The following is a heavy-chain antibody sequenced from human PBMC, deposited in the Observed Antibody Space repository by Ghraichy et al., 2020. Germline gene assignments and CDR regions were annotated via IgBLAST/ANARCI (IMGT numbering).Heavy chain of an antibody. CDR1: GFTFSSYG. D-gene: IGHD3-3*01. Sequence: GGSLRLSCAASGFTFSSYGMHWVRQAPGKGLEWVAVISYDGSNKYYADSVKGRFTISRDNSKNTLYLQMNSLRAEDTAVYYCAKDRDFWSGYYSDYYYYGMDVWGQGTTVTVSS. V-gene: IGHV3-30*18. J-gene: IGHJ6*02. CDR3: AKDRDFWSGYYSDYYYYGMDV. CDR2: ISYDGSNK.